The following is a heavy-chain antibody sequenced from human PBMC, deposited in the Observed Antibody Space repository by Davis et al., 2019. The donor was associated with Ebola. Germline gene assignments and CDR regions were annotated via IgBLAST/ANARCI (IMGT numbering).Heavy chain of an antibody. J-gene: IGHJ4*02. Sequence: AASVNVSCKASGYTFTSYYMHWVRQAPGQGLEWMGWINPNSGGTNYAQKFQGWVTMTRDTSISTAYMELSRLRSDDTAVYYCARGGGSGGSQYYFDYWGQGTLVTVSS. CDR1: GYTFTSYY. V-gene: IGHV1-2*04. CDR3: ARGGGSGGSQYYFDY. D-gene: IGHD2-15*01. CDR2: INPNSGGT.